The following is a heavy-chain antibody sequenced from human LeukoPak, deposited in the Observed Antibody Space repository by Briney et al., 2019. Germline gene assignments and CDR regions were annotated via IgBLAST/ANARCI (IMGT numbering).Heavy chain of an antibody. CDR2: INTDGSST. D-gene: IGHD6-13*01. J-gene: IGHJ6*03. V-gene: IGHV3-74*01. CDR3: ARGYSGTWYDYYYMDV. CDR1: GFTFSTYW. Sequence: GGSLRLSCAASGFTFSTYWMHWVRQPPGKGLVWVSRINTDGSSTNYADSVKGRFTISRDNAKNTLYLQMNRLRAEDTALYYCARGYSGTWYDYYYMDVWGKGTTVTISS.